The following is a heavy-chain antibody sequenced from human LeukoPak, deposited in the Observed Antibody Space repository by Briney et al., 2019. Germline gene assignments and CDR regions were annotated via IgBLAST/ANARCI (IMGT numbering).Heavy chain of an antibody. CDR3: AKVTDSSGLFSSDRGDFDY. CDR1: GFTFSSLA. D-gene: IGHD3-22*01. V-gene: IGHV3-23*01. Sequence: GGSLTLSCAASGFTFSSLAMSWVRQAPGKGLVWVSGISGSGGSTYDADSVKGRFTISRDNSKNTLYLQMNSLRAEDTAVYYCAKVTDSSGLFSSDRGDFDYWGQGTLVTVSS. J-gene: IGHJ4*02. CDR2: ISGSGGST.